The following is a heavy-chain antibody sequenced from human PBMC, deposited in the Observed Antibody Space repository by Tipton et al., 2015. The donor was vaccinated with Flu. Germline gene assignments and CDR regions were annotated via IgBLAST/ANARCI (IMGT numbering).Heavy chain of an antibody. V-gene: IGHV4-61*01. CDR3: AREPRGYYYDSSGYTD. CDR2: IYYSGST. D-gene: IGHD3-22*01. Sequence: TLSLTCTVSGGSVSSGSYYWSWIRQPPGKGLEWIGYIYYSGSTNYNPSLKSRVTISVDTSKNQFSLKLSSVTAADTAVYYCAREPRGYYYDSSGYTDWGQGTLVTVSS. CDR1: GGSVSSGSYY. J-gene: IGHJ4*02.